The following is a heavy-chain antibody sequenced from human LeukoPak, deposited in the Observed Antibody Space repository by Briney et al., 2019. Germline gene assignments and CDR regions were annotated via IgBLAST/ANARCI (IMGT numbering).Heavy chain of an antibody. CDR1: GYSITNYA. V-gene: IGHV7-4-1*02. D-gene: IGHD6-25*01. Sequence: ASVKVSCKASGYSITNYAILWVRQAPGQGLEWMGWINTNTEKSTYAPGFTGRYVFSLDSSVNSAYLQISSLKAEDTALYYCATGGGYRFAYWGQGTLVTVSS. CDR2: INTNTEKS. J-gene: IGHJ4*02. CDR3: ATGGGYRFAY.